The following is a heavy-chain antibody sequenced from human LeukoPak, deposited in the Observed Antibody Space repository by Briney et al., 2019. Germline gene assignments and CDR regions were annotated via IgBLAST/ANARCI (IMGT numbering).Heavy chain of an antibody. V-gene: IGHV4-38-2*02. D-gene: IGHD3-3*01. CDR2: NFHSGRA. CDR3: ARAVERYNFWSGYYRTDYYYYMDV. CDR1: GSSINSADY. Sequence: PSETLSLTCTVSGSSINSADYWGWIRQPPGKGLEYIGSNFHSGRAYYNPSLESRITISMDTSKNQFSLKLDSVTAADTAVYYCARAVERYNFWSGYYRTDYYYYMDVWGKGTTVTVSS. J-gene: IGHJ6*03.